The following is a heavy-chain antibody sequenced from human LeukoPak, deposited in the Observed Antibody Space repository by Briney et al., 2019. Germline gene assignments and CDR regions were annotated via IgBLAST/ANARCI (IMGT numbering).Heavy chain of an antibody. CDR3: ARDPPSGLAYCGGDCPNYYYYGMDV. CDR1: GFTFSSYS. D-gene: IGHD2-21*02. CDR2: ISSSSSYI. V-gene: IGHV3-21*01. Sequence: GGSLRLSCAASGFTFSSYSMNWVRQAPGKGLEWVSSISSSSSYIYYADSVKGRFTISRDNAKNSLYLQMNSLRAGDTAVYYCARDPPSGLAYCGGDCPNYYYYGMDVWGQGTTVTVSS. J-gene: IGHJ6*02.